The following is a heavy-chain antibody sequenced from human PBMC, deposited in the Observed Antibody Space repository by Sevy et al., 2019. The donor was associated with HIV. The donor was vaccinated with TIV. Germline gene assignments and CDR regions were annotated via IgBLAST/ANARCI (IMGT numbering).Heavy chain of an antibody. CDR1: GGSFSNFP. J-gene: IGHJ3*02. D-gene: IGHD3-22*01. CDR3: AREIPDYVSGYYSVDAFDI. V-gene: IGHV1-69*13. CDR2: IISKFGTT. Sequence: ASVKVSCKASGGSFSNFPVSWVRQAPGQGLEWMGMIISKFGTTDYAQKFQGRVTITAGESTTTAYMELTSLRSEDTAVYYCAREIPDYVSGYYSVDAFDIWGQGTKVTVSS.